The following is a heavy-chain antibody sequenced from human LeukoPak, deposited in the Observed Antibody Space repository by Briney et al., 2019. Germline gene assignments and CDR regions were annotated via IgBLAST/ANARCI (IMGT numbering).Heavy chain of an antibody. D-gene: IGHD7-27*01. Sequence: GGSLRLSCATSGFTFSSAAMMWVRQAPGKGLEFVSGVGPSGGTGTYADSVKGRFTISRDNSKNTLYLQMNSLRVEDTAVYYCAKDPNWDRGSWGQGTLVTVSS. CDR3: AKDPNWDRGS. CDR1: GFTFSSAA. CDR2: VGPSGGTG. V-gene: IGHV3-23*01. J-gene: IGHJ5*02.